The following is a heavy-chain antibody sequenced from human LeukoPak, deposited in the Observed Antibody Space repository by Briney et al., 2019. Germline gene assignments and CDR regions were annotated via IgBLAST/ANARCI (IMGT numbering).Heavy chain of an antibody. Sequence: GGSLRLSSAASGFTFSDYALHWVRQAPGKGLEWVAIISFDGSNRYYADSVKGRFTISRDNSRETLFLQMNSLRAEDTAVYYCAKCRDVVVPAAICPLDYWGQGTLVTVSS. D-gene: IGHD2-2*02. V-gene: IGHV3-30-3*02. J-gene: IGHJ4*02. CDR2: ISFDGSNR. CDR3: AKCRDVVVPAAICPLDY. CDR1: GFTFSDYA.